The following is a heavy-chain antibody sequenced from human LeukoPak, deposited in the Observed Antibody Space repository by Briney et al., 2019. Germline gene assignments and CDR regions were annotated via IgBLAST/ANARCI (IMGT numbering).Heavy chain of an antibody. V-gene: IGHV4-61*02. CDR2: IYTSGST. D-gene: IGHD3-3*01. CDR3: ASTQFLEGGYYFDY. CDR1: GGSISSGSYY. Sequence: PSETLSLTCTVSGGSISSGSYYWSWIRQPAGKGLEWIGRIYTSGSTNYNPSLKSRVTISVDTSKNQFSLKLSSVTAADTAVYYCASTQFLEGGYYFDYWGQGTLVTVSS. J-gene: IGHJ4*02.